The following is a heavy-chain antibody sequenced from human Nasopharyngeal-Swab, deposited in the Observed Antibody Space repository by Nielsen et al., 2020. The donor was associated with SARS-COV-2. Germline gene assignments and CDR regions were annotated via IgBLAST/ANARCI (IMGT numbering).Heavy chain of an antibody. D-gene: IGHD1-1*01. J-gene: IGHJ4*02. CDR3: ATSYQTGTPFHFDY. V-gene: IGHV1-69*13. CDR2: NIPISGTA. Sequence: SVKVSCKASGGTFSSYVISWVRQAPGQGLEWMGGNIPISGTANFAQKFQGRVTITADESTSTAYMELSSLRSEDAAVYYCATSYQTGTPFHFDYWGQGTLVIVSS. CDR1: GGTFSSYV.